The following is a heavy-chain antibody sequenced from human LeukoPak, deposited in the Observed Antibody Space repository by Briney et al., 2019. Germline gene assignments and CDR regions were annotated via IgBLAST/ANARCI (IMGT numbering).Heavy chain of an antibody. Sequence: GGSLRLSCAVSGFTFSNYWMHWVRQAPGKGLVWVSRINKEGRSTSYADSVKGRFTISRDNAKNTLYLQMNSLRAEDTAVYYCARVATIHGYWGQGTLVTVSS. CDR3: ARVATIHGY. CDR2: INKEGRST. V-gene: IGHV3-74*01. CDR1: GFTFSNYW. J-gene: IGHJ4*02. D-gene: IGHD5-12*01.